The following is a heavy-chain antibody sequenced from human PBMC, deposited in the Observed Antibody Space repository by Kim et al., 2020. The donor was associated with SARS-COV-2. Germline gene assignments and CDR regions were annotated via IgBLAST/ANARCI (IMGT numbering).Heavy chain of an antibody. D-gene: IGHD4-17*01. J-gene: IGHJ2*01. Sequence: YYADSMRGRFTISREKSKKTLYLKMNGLRAEDKAVYYCARQIEYGRWYLDFWGRGTLVTVSS. V-gene: IGHV3-30*01. CDR3: ARQIEYGRWYLDF.